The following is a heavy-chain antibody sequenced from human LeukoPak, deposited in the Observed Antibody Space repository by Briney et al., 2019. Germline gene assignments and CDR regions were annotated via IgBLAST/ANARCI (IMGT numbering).Heavy chain of an antibody. CDR1: GYAFTGYY. J-gene: IGHJ3*02. Sequence: ASVKVSCKASGYAFTGYYIHWVRQAPGQGLEWMGCISPNSGGTNYAQNFQGRVTMTRDTSISTAYMELSRLRSDDTAVYYCAREGYCSSTSCYTGAFDIWGQGTMVTVSS. V-gene: IGHV1-2*02. D-gene: IGHD2-2*02. CDR3: AREGYCSSTSCYTGAFDI. CDR2: ISPNSGGT.